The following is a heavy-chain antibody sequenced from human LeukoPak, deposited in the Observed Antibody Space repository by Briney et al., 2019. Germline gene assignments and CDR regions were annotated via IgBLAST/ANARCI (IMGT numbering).Heavy chain of an antibody. D-gene: IGHD1-14*01. CDR3: ATSRTSDY. Sequence: GRSLRLSCAASGFTFSSYWMSWVRQAPGKGLEWVSIIKQDGSEKYYVDSVKGRFTISRDNAEKSLYLQMNSLRAEDTAVYYCATSRTSDYWGQGTLVTVSS. V-gene: IGHV3-7*03. CDR2: IKQDGSEK. CDR1: GFTFSSYW. J-gene: IGHJ4*02.